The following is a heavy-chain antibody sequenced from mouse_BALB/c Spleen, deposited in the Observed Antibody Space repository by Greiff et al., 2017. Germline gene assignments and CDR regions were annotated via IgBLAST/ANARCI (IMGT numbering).Heavy chain of an antibody. V-gene: IGHV5-6-3*01. CDR2: INSNGGST. CDR3: ARENRYDGYYYAMDY. Sequence: EVQLVESGGGLVQPGGSLKLSCAASGFTFSSYGMSWVRQTPDKRLELVATINSNGGSTYYPDSVKGRFTISRDNAKNTLYLQMSSLKSEDTAMYYCARENRYDGYYYAMDYWGQGTSVTVSS. CDR1: GFTFSSYG. D-gene: IGHD2-14*01. J-gene: IGHJ4*01.